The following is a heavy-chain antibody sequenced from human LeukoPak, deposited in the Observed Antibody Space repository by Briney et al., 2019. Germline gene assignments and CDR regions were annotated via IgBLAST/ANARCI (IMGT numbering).Heavy chain of an antibody. CDR1: GYTFTNYA. D-gene: IGHD5-12*01. CDR2: ISAYNGNT. Sequence: ASVKVSCKASGYTFTNYAISWVRQAPGQGLEWMGWISAYNGNTNYPQKLQGRVTMTTDTSTSTAYMELRSLRSDDTAVYYCAREASGWLRRFDYWGQGTLVTVSS. J-gene: IGHJ4*02. CDR3: AREASGWLRRFDY. V-gene: IGHV1-18*01.